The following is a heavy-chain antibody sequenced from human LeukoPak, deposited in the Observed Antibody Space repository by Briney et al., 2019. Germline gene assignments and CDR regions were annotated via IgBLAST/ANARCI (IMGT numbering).Heavy chain of an antibody. CDR3: ARDRDSSGWSGGFDY. CDR1: GFTFSSYW. Sequence: ARSLRLSCAASGFTFSSYWMHWVRQAPGKGLVWVSRINTDGSSTSYADSVKGRFTISRDNAKNTLYLQMNSLRAEDTAVYYCARDRDSSGWSGGFDYWGQGTLVAVSS. J-gene: IGHJ4*02. D-gene: IGHD6-19*01. V-gene: IGHV3-74*01. CDR2: INTDGSST.